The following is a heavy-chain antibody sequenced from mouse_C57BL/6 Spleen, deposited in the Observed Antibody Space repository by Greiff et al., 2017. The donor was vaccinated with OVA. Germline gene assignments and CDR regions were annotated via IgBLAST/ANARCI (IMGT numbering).Heavy chain of an antibody. CDR3: ASGDYDGAWFAY. Sequence: DVKLVESEGGLVQPGSSMKLSCTASGFTFSDYYMAWVRQVPEKGLEWVANINYDGSSTYYLDSLKSRFIISRDNAKNILYLQMSSLKSEDTATYYCASGDYDGAWFAYWGQGTLVTVSA. V-gene: IGHV5-16*01. CDR2: INYDGSST. J-gene: IGHJ3*01. CDR1: GFTFSDYY. D-gene: IGHD2-4*01.